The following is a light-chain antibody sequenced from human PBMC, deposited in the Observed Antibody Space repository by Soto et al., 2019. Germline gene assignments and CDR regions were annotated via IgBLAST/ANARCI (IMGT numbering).Light chain of an antibody. J-gene: IGKJ1*01. CDR2: GAS. Sequence: IVLTQSPGTLSLSPGERTTLSCRAGQSVSSNFLDWYQQKPGQAPRLLIYGASSRATGIPDRFSGSGSGTDFTLTISRLEPEDFAVYYCQQYETSPRTFGQGTKVDIK. CDR1: QSVSSNF. CDR3: QQYETSPRT. V-gene: IGKV3-20*01.